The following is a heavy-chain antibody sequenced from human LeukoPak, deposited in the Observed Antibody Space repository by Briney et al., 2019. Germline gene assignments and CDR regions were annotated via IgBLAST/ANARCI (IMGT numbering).Heavy chain of an antibody. V-gene: IGHV3-53*01. CDR2: IYSGGST. D-gene: IGHD3-3*01. J-gene: IGHJ4*02. CDR3: ASVDFWSGYYSGSSDY. Sequence: GGSLRLSCAASGFTVSSNYMSWVRQAPGKGLEWVSVIYSGGSTYYADSVKGRFTISRDNSKNTLYLQMNSLRAEDTAVYYCASVDFWSGYYSGSSDYWGQGALVTVSS. CDR1: GFTVSSNY.